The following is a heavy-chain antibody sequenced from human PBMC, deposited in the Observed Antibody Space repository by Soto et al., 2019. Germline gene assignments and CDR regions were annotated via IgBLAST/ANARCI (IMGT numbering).Heavy chain of an antibody. CDR2: INAGNGNT. CDR1: GYTFTSYA. D-gene: IGHD3-16*01. V-gene: IGHV1-3*01. CDR3: ARAMRRLLGYVGDYPCLGY. Sequence: QVQLAQSGAEVKKPGASVKVSCKASGYTFTSYAMHWMRQAPGQRLEWMGWINAGNGNTNYSQKYQGRVTITGDTSVSTAYMELSSLRSEDTAVYYGARAMRRLLGYVGDYPCLGYWGQGTLVTVSS. J-gene: IGHJ4*02.